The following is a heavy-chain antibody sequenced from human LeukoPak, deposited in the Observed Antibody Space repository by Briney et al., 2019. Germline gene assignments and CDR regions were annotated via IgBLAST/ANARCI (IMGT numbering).Heavy chain of an antibody. CDR1: GYTLTELS. CDR3: ATDLAHYYYSSGYYY. J-gene: IGHJ4*02. Sequence: GASVTVSCKVSGYTLTELSMHWLRQAPGKGVAWMGGFDPEDGETNHAQKLQGRVTMTEDKDTDTAYMELSSLRSEDTVVYYCATDLAHYYYSSGYYYWGQGTLVTVSS. CDR2: FDPEDGET. V-gene: IGHV1-24*01. D-gene: IGHD3-22*01.